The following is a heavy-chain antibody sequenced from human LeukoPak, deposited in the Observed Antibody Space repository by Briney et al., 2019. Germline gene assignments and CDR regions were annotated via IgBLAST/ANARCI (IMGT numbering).Heavy chain of an antibody. CDR2: ISAYNGNT. CDR1: GYTFTSYG. V-gene: IGHV1-18*01. D-gene: IGHD5-12*01. J-gene: IGHJ6*03. Sequence: ASVKVSCKASGYTFTSYGISWVRQAPGQGLEWMGWISAYNGNTNYAQKLQGRVTMTTDTSTSTAYMELRSLRSDDTAVYYCARAMTVATRFYGNYYYYYMDVWGKGTTVTVSS. CDR3: ARAMTVATRFYGNYYYYYMDV.